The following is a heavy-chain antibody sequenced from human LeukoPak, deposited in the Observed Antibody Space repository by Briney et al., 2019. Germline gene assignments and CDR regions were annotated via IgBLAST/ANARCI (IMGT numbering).Heavy chain of an antibody. CDR2: IYYSGST. CDR1: GGSISSGGYY. D-gene: IGHD3-10*01. J-gene: IGHJ4*02. V-gene: IGHV4-31*03. CDR3: AREVRGVIMGYFDY. Sequence: SETLSLTCTVSGGSISSGGYYWSWIRQHPGKGLEWIGYIYYSGSTYYNPSLKSRVTISVDTSKNQFSLKLSSVTAADTAVYYCAREVRGVIMGYFDYWGQGTLVTVSS.